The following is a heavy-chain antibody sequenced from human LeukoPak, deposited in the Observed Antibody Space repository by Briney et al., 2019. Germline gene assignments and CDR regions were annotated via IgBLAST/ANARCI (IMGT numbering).Heavy chain of an antibody. J-gene: IGHJ4*02. V-gene: IGHV1-69*01. D-gene: IGHD6-13*01. Sequence: SVKVSCKASGGTFSSYAIGWVRQAPGQGLEWMGGIIPIFGTANYAQKFQGRVTITADESTSTAYMELSSLRSEDTAVYYCARQRIAAAGPSFDYWGQGTLVTVSS. CDR2: IIPIFGTA. CDR3: ARQRIAAAGPSFDY. CDR1: GGTFSSYA.